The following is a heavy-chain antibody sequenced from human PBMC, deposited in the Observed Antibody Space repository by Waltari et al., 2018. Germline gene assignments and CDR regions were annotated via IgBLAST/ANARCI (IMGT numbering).Heavy chain of an antibody. V-gene: IGHV4-59*01. D-gene: IGHD3-10*01. CDR3: ARSYGSGNYFDY. CDR2: ISYSGST. J-gene: IGHJ4*02. CDR1: GGSISNYY. Sequence: QVQLQESGPGLVKPSETLSLTCTVSGGSISNYYWSWIRQSPGKGLEWIGYISYSGSTNYNPSHKSRVTISVDTSKNQFSLKLSSVTAADTAVYYCARSYGSGNYFDYWGQGTLVTVSS.